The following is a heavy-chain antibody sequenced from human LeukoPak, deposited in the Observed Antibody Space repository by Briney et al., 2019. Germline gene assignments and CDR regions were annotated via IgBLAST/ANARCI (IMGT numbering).Heavy chain of an antibody. CDR2: ISHAGGA. J-gene: IGHJ4*02. V-gene: IGHV4-34*01. Sequence: SETLSLTCAIYGGSFSGYYWSWFRQPPGKGLEWIGEISHAGGASYNPSLKSRVTISEDTSKNQFSLNLSSVTAADTAVYYCAREATRGTNFDYWGQGTLVTVSS. CDR3: AREATRGTNFDY. CDR1: GGSFSGYY. D-gene: IGHD1-26*01.